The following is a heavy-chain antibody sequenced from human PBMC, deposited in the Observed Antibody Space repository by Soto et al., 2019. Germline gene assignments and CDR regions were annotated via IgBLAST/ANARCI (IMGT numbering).Heavy chain of an antibody. CDR2: IYATGDT. CDR1: GASLSRYY. J-gene: IGHJ5*02. Sequence: SEPLSVTCNVSGASLSRYYWSWIRQPPGKGLEWIGRIYATGDTDYNPSLKSRISMSVDMSKKQFSLTLRSVTAADTAIYYCVRDGTKNLRDRFEPWGRGILVTVSS. D-gene: IGHD1-26*01. CDR3: VRDGTKNLRDRFEP. V-gene: IGHV4-4*07.